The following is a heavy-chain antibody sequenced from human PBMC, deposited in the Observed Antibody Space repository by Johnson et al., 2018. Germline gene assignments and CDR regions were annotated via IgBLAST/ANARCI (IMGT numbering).Heavy chain of an antibody. Sequence: VRLVQSGEGLVKPGRSLRLSCTASGFTFGDYAMSWFRQAPGKGLEWVGFIRSKAYGGTTEYAASVKGRFTISRDNAKNSLYLQMNSLRVEDTAVYYWARVSVGTTSGYMDVWGKGTTVTVSS. CDR2: IRSKAYGGTT. CDR1: GFTFGDYA. V-gene: IGHV3-49*05. D-gene: IGHD1-26*01. CDR3: ARVSVGTTSGYMDV. J-gene: IGHJ6*03.